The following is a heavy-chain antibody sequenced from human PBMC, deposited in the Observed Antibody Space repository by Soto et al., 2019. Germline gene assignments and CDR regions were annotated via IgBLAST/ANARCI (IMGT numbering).Heavy chain of an antibody. CDR2: ISGSGTTT. J-gene: IGHJ4*02. CDR3: VREGSSSGLHLDH. CDR1: GFIFSNYA. Sequence: EVQLLESGGHLVQPGGSVRLSCAASGFIFSNYAMSWVRQAPGKGLEWVSFISGSGTTTYYANSVKGRFTISRVNSKNTLYLQMNSLRVEDADVYYCVREGSSSGLHLDHWGRGTLVTVSS. D-gene: IGHD6-6*01. V-gene: IGHV3-23*01.